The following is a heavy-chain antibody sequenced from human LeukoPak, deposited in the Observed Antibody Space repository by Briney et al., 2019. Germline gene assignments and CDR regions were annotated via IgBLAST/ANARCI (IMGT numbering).Heavy chain of an antibody. Sequence: ASVKVSCKASGYTFTSYGISWVRQAPGQGLEWMGWISAYNGNTNYAQKLQGRVTMTTDTSTGTAYMELRSLRSDDTAVYYCARNLYSSSSGYYYYMDVWGKGTTVTVSS. V-gene: IGHV1-18*01. CDR1: GYTFTSYG. D-gene: IGHD6-6*01. CDR3: ARNLYSSSSGYYYYMDV. J-gene: IGHJ6*03. CDR2: ISAYNGNT.